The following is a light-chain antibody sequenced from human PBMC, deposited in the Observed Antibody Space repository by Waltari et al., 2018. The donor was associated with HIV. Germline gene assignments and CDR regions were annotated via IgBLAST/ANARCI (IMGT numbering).Light chain of an antibody. J-gene: IGLJ3*02. CDR3: QVWDGSTGV. V-gene: IGLV3-9*01. CDR2: KDR. CDR1: KIGSKS. Sequence: SYELTQPLSLSVALGQTATFTCGGDKIGSKSVRWYQQRPGQAPVLVIYKDRSRPSGIPERFCAANSGNTATLINSGVQVGDEAVFYCQVWDGSTGVFGGGTKLTVL.